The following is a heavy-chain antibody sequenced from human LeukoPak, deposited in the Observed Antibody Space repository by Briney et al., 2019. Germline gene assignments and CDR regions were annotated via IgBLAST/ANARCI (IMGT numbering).Heavy chain of an antibody. D-gene: IGHD6-19*01. J-gene: IGHJ4*02. CDR1: GYTFTSYG. V-gene: IGHV7-4-1*02. CDR3: ARPRAVAGTAVAY. CDR2: INSNTGNP. Sequence: GASVKVSCKASGYTFTSYGIHGVRQAPGQGLEWMGWINSNTGNPTYVQGFTGRFVFSLDTSVSTAYLQISSLKAEDTAVYYCARPRAVAGTAVAYWGQGTLVTVSS.